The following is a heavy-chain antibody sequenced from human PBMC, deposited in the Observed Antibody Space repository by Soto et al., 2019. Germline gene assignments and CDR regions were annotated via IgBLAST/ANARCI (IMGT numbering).Heavy chain of an antibody. CDR2: INHSGST. CDR1: GGSFSGYY. J-gene: IGHJ6*02. V-gene: IGHV4-34*01. D-gene: IGHD2-15*01. Sequence: PSETLSLTCAVYGGSFSGYYWSWIRQPPGKGLEWIGEINHSGSTNYNPSLKSRVTISVDTSKNQFSLKLSSVTAADTAVYYCAGDRYCSGGSCTLGGMDVWGQGTTVTVSS. CDR3: AGDRYCSGGSCTLGGMDV.